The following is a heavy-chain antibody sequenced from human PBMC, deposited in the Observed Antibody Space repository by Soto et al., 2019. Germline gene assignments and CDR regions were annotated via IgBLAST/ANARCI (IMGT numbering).Heavy chain of an antibody. V-gene: IGHV3-23*01. D-gene: IGHD6-19*01. CDR2: ISGSGGST. CDR1: GVTFISYA. CDR3: AKVFVGSGWFDP. J-gene: IGHJ5*02. Sequence: GGSLRLSCAASGVTFISYAMSWVRQAPGKGLEWVSAISGSGGSTYYADSVKGRFTISRDNSKNTLYLQMNSLRAEDTAVYYCAKVFVGSGWFDPWGRGTLVTVSS.